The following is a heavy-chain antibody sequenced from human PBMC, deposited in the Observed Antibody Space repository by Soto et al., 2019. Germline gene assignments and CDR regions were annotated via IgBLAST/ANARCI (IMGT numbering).Heavy chain of an antibody. J-gene: IGHJ4*02. Sequence: EVQLLESGGGLVQPGGSLRLSCAASGFTFNTHTMGWVRQAPGKGLEWVAAISGSVVSTYYADSVKGRFSISGDNSHNMVFLQLNSLTVEDSAVYDCAIDLSSCSSGVAYSSYLDSWGQGALVTVSS. CDR3: AIDLSSCSSGVAYSSYLDS. CDR2: ISGSVVST. V-gene: IGHV3-23*01. D-gene: IGHD2-2*01. CDR1: GFTFNTHT.